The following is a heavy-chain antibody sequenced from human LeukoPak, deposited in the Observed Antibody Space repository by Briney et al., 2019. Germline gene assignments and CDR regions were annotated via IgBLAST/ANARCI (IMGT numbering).Heavy chain of an antibody. CDR3: ARDLWAIAVAAYYFDY. D-gene: IGHD6-19*01. Sequence: GGSLRLSCAASGFTFSSYSMNWVRQAPGKGLEWVSYISSSSSTIYYADSVKGRFTISRDNAKNSLYLQMNSLRAEDTAVYYCARDLWAIAVAAYYFDYWGQGTLVTVSS. J-gene: IGHJ4*02. CDR1: GFTFSSYS. V-gene: IGHV3-48*04. CDR2: ISSSSSTI.